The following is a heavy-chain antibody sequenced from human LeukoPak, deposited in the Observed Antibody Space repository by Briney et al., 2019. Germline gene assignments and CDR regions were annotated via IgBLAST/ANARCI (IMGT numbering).Heavy chain of an antibody. Sequence: GGYLRLSCVASGFIFSSYAMHWVRQAPGKGLEWVAYIRYDGSKKYYADSVKGRFTISRDNSKNTLYLQMNSLKAEDTAVYYCVREISRSARGDYWGQGTLVTVSS. V-gene: IGHV3-30*02. J-gene: IGHJ4*02. CDR1: GFIFSSYA. D-gene: IGHD1-26*01. CDR3: VREISRSARGDY. CDR2: IRYDGSKK.